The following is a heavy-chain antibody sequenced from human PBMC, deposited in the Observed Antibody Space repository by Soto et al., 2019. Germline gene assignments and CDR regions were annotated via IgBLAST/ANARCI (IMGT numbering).Heavy chain of an antibody. CDR3: AKTESFNGYYNAFDC. V-gene: IGHV3-7*03. J-gene: IGHJ4*02. D-gene: IGHD3-9*01. CDR1: GFTFSSYW. Sequence: GGSLRLSCAASGFTFSSYWMSWVRQAPGKGLEWVANMKQDGIEKYYVDSVKGRFTISRDNAKNSLYLQMNSLKAGDTTLYYCAKTESFNGYYNAFDCWGQGTRVTVSS. CDR2: MKQDGIEK.